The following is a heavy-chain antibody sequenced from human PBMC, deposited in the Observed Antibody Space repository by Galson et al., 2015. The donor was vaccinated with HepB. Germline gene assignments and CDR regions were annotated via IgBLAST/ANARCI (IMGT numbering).Heavy chain of an antibody. Sequence: SVKVSCKASGGTFSSYAISWVRQAPGQGLEWMGGIITIFGTENYAQKFQGRVTITADESTSTAYMELSSLRSEDTAVYYCARPGGQWLGSQYWGQGTLVTVSS. V-gene: IGHV1-69*13. CDR3: ARPGGQWLGSQY. J-gene: IGHJ4*02. CDR1: GGTFSSYA. CDR2: IITIFGTE. D-gene: IGHD6-19*01.